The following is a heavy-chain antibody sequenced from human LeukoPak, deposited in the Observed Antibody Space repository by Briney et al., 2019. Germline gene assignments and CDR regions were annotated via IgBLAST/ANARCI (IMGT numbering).Heavy chain of an antibody. Sequence: GASVKVSCKASGYTFTGYYLHWVRQAPGQGLEWMGWISPNSDDTNYAQKFRGRVNMTRDTSISTAYMELSRLRSDDTAIYYCARGGSDYWGQGTLVTVSS. CDR2: ISPNSDDT. CDR3: ARGGSDY. V-gene: IGHV1-2*02. J-gene: IGHJ4*02. CDR1: GYTFTGYY.